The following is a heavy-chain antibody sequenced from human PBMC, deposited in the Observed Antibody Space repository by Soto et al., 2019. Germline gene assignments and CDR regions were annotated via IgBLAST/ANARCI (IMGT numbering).Heavy chain of an antibody. CDR2: THYSGST. V-gene: IGHV4-39*01. Sequence: QLQLQESGPGLVKPSETLSLTCSVSGGSISSSSHNWGWIRQPPGKGLEWIGSTHYSGSTYYNPSLKSRVTISVDTSKKQFSLKLSSVTAADTAVYYCARQKWFGEFDFWGQGTLVTVSS. D-gene: IGHD3-10*01. CDR3: ARQKWFGEFDF. CDR1: GGSISSSSHN. J-gene: IGHJ4*02.